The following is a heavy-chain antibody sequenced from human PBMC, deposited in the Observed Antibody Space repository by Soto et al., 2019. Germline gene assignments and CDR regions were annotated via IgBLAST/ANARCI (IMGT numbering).Heavy chain of an antibody. J-gene: IGHJ4*02. Sequence: PSETLSLTCTVSGGSISSSSYYWGWIRQPPGKGLEWIGSIYYSGSTYYNPSLKSRVTISVDTSKNQFSLKLSSVTAADTAVYYCARDRAFGTAAMYYFDYWGQGTLVTVSS. D-gene: IGHD2-2*01. CDR2: IYYSGST. CDR3: ARDRAFGTAAMYYFDY. V-gene: IGHV4-39*02. CDR1: GGSISSSSYY.